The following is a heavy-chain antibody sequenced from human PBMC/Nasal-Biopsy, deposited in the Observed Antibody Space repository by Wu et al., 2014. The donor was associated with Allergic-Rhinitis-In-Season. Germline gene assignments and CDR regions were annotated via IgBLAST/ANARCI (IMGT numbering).Heavy chain of an antibody. CDR3: ARHRHSQPVDY. D-gene: IGHD4-11*01. V-gene: IGHV4-4*07. CDR1: GDSISNNY. J-gene: IGHJ4*02. CDR2: IYTSGTT. Sequence: TLSLTCTVSGDSISNNYWSWIRQPAGKGLEWIGRIYTSGTTHYNPSLTSRVTISVDTSKNQFSLRLSSVTAADTAVYYCARHRHSQPVDYWGKGTLVTVSS.